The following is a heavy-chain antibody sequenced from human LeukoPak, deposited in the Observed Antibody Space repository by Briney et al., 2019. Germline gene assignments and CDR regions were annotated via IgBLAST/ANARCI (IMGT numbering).Heavy chain of an antibody. CDR1: GGSFSGYY. J-gene: IGHJ4*02. CDR2: INHSGST. CDR3: ARGPSQLPPYFHY. Sequence: SETLSLTCAVYGGSFSGYYWSWIRQPPGKGLEWIGEINHSGSTNYNPSLKSRVTISVDTSKNQFSLKLSSVTAADTAVYYCARGPSQLPPYFHYWGQGTLVTVSS. D-gene: IGHD2-2*01. V-gene: IGHV4-34*01.